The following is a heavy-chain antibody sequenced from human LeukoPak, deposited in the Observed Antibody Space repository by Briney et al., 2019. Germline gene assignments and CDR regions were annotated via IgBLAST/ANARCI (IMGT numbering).Heavy chain of an antibody. CDR3: AKAGNYGDYEGNSYYFGY. J-gene: IGHJ4*02. V-gene: IGHV3-23*01. Sequence: GGSLRLSCAASGFTFSSYAMSWVRQAPGKGLEWVSAISGSGGSTYYADSVKGRFTISRDNSKNTLYLQMNSLRAEDTAVYYCAKAGNYGDYEGNSYYFGYWGQGTLVTVSS. CDR2: ISGSGGST. D-gene: IGHD4-17*01. CDR1: GFTFSSYA.